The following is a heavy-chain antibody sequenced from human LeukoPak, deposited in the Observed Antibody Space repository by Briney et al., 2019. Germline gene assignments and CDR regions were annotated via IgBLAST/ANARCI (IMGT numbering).Heavy chain of an antibody. D-gene: IGHD2-2*01. CDR2: ISSSSTI. CDR3: ARGVVVPAAIPYYMDV. J-gene: IGHJ6*03. Sequence: GGSLRLSCAASGFTFSSYSMNWVRQAPGKGLEWVSYISSSSTIYYADSVKGRFTISRDNAKNSLYLQMNSLRAEDTAVYYCARGVVVPAAIPYYMDVWGKGTTVTVSS. CDR1: GFTFSSYS. V-gene: IGHV3-48*01.